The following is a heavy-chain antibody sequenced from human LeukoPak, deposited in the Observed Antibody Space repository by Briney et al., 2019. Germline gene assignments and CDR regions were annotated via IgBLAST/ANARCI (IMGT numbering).Heavy chain of an antibody. J-gene: IGHJ4*02. V-gene: IGHV1-69*01. CDR3: AVLLSGGSSGHFDY. D-gene: IGHD2-15*01. CDR1: GGTFSIYA. CDR2: IIPIFGTA. Sequence: GSSVNVSCKASGGTFSIYAISWVRQAPGQGLEWMGGIIPIFGTANYAQKFQGRVTITADESTSTAYMELSSLRSEDTAVYYCAVLLSGGSSGHFDYWGQGTLVTVSS.